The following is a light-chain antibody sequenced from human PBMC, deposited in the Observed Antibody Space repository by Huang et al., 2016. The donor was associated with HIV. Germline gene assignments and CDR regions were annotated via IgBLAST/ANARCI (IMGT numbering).Light chain of an antibody. CDR1: ESLVHSNGYNY. CDR2: LRS. J-gene: IGKJ2*01. CDR3: MQALQTPNT. Sequence: DIVMTQSPLSLPVTPGEPASISCRSSESLVHSNGYNYLDWYLQKPGQSPQLLIYLRSTWASGVPDRFSGSGSGTDFTLKISRVEAEDVGVYYCMQALQTPNTFGQGTKLEIK. V-gene: IGKV2-28*01.